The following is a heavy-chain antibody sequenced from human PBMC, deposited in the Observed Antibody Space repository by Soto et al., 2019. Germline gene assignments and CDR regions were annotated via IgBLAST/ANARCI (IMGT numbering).Heavy chain of an antibody. V-gene: IGHV3-30*18. J-gene: IGHJ4*02. CDR1: GFTFSTYG. Sequence: QVQLVESGGGVVQPGRSLRLSCAASGFTFSTYGMHWVRQAPGKGLEWVAVISYDGNNKYYADSVKGRFTISRDNSKNTLYLQMSRLRAEDTAVYYCAKSVYNWNDGFFDDWGQGTLVTVSS. CDR3: AKSVYNWNDGFFDD. D-gene: IGHD1-1*01. CDR2: ISYDGNNK.